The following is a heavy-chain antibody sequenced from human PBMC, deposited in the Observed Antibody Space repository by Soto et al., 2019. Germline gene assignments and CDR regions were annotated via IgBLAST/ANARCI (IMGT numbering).Heavy chain of an antibody. CDR2: IYYSGST. CDR1: GDSISSSTYF. V-gene: IGHV4-39*01. CDR3: ARHVGNSRLGS. D-gene: IGHD1-26*01. Sequence: SETLSLTCTVSGDSISSSTYFWGWVRQPPGKGLEWIGSIYYSGSTYYNPSLKSRVTISVDTSKNQFSLTLTSVTAADTAWYHRARHVGNSRLGSWGQGTPVTVSS. J-gene: IGHJ4*02.